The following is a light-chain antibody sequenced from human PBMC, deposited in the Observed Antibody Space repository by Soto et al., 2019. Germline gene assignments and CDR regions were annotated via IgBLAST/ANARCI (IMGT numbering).Light chain of an antibody. CDR1: QSVSNN. J-gene: IGKJ1*01. CDR3: QQYNNWWT. CDR2: GAS. V-gene: IGKV3-15*01. Sequence: EILMTQSPATLSVCPGERATLSCRASQSVSNNLAWYQKKPGQAPRLLIYGASTRATGIPARFSGSGSGTEFTLTISSLQSEDFAFYYCQQYNNWWTFGQGTRVDIK.